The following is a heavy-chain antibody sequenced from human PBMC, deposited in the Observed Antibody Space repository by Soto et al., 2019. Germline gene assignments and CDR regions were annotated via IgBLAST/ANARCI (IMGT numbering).Heavy chain of an antibody. J-gene: IGHJ5*02. CDR1: GGTFSSYA. D-gene: IGHD3-10*01. CDR2: IIPIFGTA. CDR3: ARVRLLWFGEWVYNWFDP. Sequence: QVQLVQSGAEVKKPGSSVKVSCKASGGTFSSYAISWVRQAPGQGLEWMGGIIPIFGTANYAQKFQGRVTITADESTSTAYMELSSLRSDDTAVYYCARVRLLWFGEWVYNWFDPWGQGTLVTVSS. V-gene: IGHV1-69*12.